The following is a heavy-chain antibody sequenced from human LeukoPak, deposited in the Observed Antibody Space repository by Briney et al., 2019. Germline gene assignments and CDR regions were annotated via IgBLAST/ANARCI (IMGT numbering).Heavy chain of an antibody. D-gene: IGHD6-13*01. J-gene: IGHJ5*02. CDR1: GGSISSGDYY. CDR3: ARGYSSSWYANWFDP. CDR2: IYYSGST. Sequence: PSETLSLTCTVSGGSISSGDYYWSWIRQPPGKGLEWIGYIYYSGSTNYNPSLKSRVTISVDTSKNQFSLKLSSVTAADTAVYYCARGYSSSWYANWFDPWGQGTLVTVSS. V-gene: IGHV4-61*08.